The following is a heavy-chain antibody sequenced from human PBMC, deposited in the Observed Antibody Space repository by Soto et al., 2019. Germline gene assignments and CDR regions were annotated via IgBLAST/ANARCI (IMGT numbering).Heavy chain of an antibody. D-gene: IGHD6-19*01. CDR3: ARGQWLVNFVAFDM. Sequence: GGSLRLSCAASGFTFSSYAMHWVRQAPGKGLEWVAVISYDGSNKYYADSVKGRFTISRDNSKNTLYLQMNSLRAEDTAVYYCARGQWLVNFVAFDMWGQGTMVTVSS. J-gene: IGHJ3*02. V-gene: IGHV3-30-3*01. CDR2: ISYDGSNK. CDR1: GFTFSSYA.